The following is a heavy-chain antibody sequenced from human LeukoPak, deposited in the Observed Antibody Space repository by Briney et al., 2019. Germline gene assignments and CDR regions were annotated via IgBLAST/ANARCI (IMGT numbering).Heavy chain of an antibody. CDR2: IRYDGSNK. Sequence: GGSLRLSCAASGFTLSSYSMNWVRQAPGKGLEWVAFIRYDGSNKYYADSVKGRFTISRDNSKNTLYLQMNSLRAEDTAVYYCAKDHLRDTWIQLWSWGQGTLVTVSS. CDR3: AKDHLRDTWIQLWS. D-gene: IGHD5-18*01. J-gene: IGHJ5*02. V-gene: IGHV3-30*02. CDR1: GFTLSSYS.